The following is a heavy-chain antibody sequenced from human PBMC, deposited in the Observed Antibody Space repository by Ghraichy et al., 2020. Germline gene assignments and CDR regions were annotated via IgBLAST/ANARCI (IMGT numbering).Heavy chain of an antibody. CDR3: ARSECDSSTCQGPDY. CDR2: TYCRSKCYN. CDR1: GDSVSSNSAA. D-gene: IGHD2-2*01. J-gene: IGHJ4*02. V-gene: IGHV6-1*01. Sequence: SETLSLTCAISGDSVSSNSAAWNWIRQSPSRGLEWLGRTYCRSKCYNDYAVSVKSRITINPDTSKNQFSLQLNSVTPEDTAVYFCARSECDSSTCQGPDYWDQGTLVTVFS.